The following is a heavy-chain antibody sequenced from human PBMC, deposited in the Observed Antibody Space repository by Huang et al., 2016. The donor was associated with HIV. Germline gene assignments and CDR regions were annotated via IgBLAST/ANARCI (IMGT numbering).Heavy chain of an antibody. CDR1: GFTFSSYV. CDR3: AKGGSAAAVLDF. Sequence: QVQLVESGGGVVQPGRSLRISCAASGFTFSSYVMHWVRQAPGKGLGGVAVISYDAKTKYYADSVKGRFSISRDNSKTTVYLQLNSLRLEDTAVYYCAKGGSAAAVLDFWGQGTLVTVSS. D-gene: IGHD6-13*01. J-gene: IGHJ4*02. V-gene: IGHV3-30*18. CDR2: ISYDAKTK.